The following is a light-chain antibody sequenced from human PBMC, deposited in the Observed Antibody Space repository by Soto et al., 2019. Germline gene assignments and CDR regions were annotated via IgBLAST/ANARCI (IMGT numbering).Light chain of an antibody. J-gene: IGKJ5*01. CDR3: QQRNTWPPIT. CDR2: DAS. V-gene: IGKV3-11*01. Sequence: EIVLTQSPVTMSFSPGERATLSCSASQSVKTYLAWYQVKPGQAPRLLIYDASRRASVVPARFSGSGSGTDFTRTISSLQSEDFALYYCQQRNTWPPITFGQGTRLEIK. CDR1: QSVKTY.